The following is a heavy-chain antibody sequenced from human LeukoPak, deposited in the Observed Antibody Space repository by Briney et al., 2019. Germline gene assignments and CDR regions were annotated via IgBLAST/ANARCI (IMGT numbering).Heavy chain of an antibody. V-gene: IGHV4-34*01. CDR1: GGSFSGYY. CDR2: INHSGST. D-gene: IGHD3-10*01. J-gene: IGHJ6*03. Sequence: PSETLSLTCAVYGGSFSGYYWSWIRQPPGKGLEWIGEINHSGSTNYNPSLKSRVTISVDTSKNQFSLKLSSVTAADTAVYYCASFVWFGESHYYMDVWGKGTTVTISS. CDR3: ASFVWFGESHYYMDV.